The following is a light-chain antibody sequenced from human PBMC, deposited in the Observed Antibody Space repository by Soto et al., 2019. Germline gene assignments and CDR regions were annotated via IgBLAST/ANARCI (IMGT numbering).Light chain of an antibody. CDR2: DNN. Sequence: QSALTQPASVSGSPGQSITISCTGTSSDVGAYNFVSWHQQHPGKAPKLMIYDNNKRPSGIPDRFSGSKSGTSGTLDITGLQTGDEADYYCATWDGSLPGEVFGGGTKLTVL. CDR3: ATWDGSLPGEV. V-gene: IGLV2-14*03. J-gene: IGLJ2*01. CDR1: SSDVGAYNF.